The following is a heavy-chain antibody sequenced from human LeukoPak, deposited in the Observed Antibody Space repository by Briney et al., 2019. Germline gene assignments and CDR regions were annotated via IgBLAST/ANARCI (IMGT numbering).Heavy chain of an antibody. Sequence: SETLSLTCTVSGGSISHYYWSWIRQSPGKGLEWIGYIYYSGTTNYNPSLKSRVTISVDTSRNQFSLQLRSVTAADTAVYYCARQRCSGGSCHYFDYWGQGTLVTVSS. V-gene: IGHV4-59*01. CDR1: GGSISHYY. J-gene: IGHJ4*02. CDR2: IYYSGTT. D-gene: IGHD2-15*01. CDR3: ARQRCSGGSCHYFDY.